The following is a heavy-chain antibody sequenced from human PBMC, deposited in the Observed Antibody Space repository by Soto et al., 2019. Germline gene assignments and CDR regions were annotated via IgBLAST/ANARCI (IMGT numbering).Heavy chain of an antibody. V-gene: IGHV3-15*01. CDR2: IKSKTDGGTT. CDR3: TTGHNVLTGDDY. D-gene: IGHD1-20*01. Sequence: PGGSLRLSCAASGFTFSNAWMSWVRHAPGKGLEWVGRIKSKTDGGTTDYAAPVKGRFTISRDDSKNTLYLQMNSLKTEDTAVYYCTTGHNVLTGDDYWGQGTLVTVSS. J-gene: IGHJ4*02. CDR1: GFTFSNAW.